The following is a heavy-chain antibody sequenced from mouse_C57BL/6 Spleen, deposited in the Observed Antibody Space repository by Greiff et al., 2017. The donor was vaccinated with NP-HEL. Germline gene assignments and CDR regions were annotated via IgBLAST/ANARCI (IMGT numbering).Heavy chain of an antibody. CDR3: TRELTGTGAWFAY. CDR1: GYTFTSYW. CDR2: IYPGNSDT. D-gene: IGHD4-1*01. Sequence: VQLKQSGTVLARPGASVKMSCKTSGYTFTSYWMHWVKQRPGQGLEWIGAIYPGNSDTSYNQKFKGKAKLTAVTSASTAYMELSSLTNEDSAVYYCTRELTGTGAWFAYWGQGTLVTVSA. V-gene: IGHV1-5*01. J-gene: IGHJ3*01.